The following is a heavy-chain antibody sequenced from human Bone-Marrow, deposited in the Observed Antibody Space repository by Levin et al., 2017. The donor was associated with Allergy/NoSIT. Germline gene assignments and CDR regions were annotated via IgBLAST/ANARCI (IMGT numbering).Heavy chain of an antibody. CDR2: ISWNSGTI. V-gene: IGHV3-9*01. J-gene: IGHJ6*02. Sequence: QPGGSLRLSCVASGFKLNDHAMHWVRQAPGKGLEWVSGISWNSGTIGYADSVKGRFTISRDNAKNSLYLRMNSLRPEDTALYYCEEDMGIWSGHYYGLDVWGQETRVAVSS. CDR3: EEDMGIWSGHYYGLDV. CDR1: GFKLNDHA. D-gene: IGHD2/OR15-2a*01.